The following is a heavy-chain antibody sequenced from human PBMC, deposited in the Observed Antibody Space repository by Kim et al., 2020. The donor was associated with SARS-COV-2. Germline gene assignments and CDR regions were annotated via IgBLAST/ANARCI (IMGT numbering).Heavy chain of an antibody. CDR3: SSRQSIGTDPPIEH. D-gene: IGHD6-6*01. J-gene: IGHJ1*01. V-gene: IGHV3-73*01. CDR1: GFTFSGST. Sequence: GGSLRLSCGASGFTFSGSTIHWVRQASGKGLEWVGRIRSKANSYATAYAASVKGRFTFSRDDSRNTADLQMNSLKIEDTAVYYCSSRQSIGTDPPIEHWGQGILVTVSS. CDR2: IRSKANSYAT.